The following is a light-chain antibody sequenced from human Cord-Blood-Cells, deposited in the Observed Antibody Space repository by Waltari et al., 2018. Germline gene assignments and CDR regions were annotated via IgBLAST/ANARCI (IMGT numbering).Light chain of an antibody. CDR2: DVS. Sequence: QSALTQPASVSGSPGQSITISCTGTSSDAGGYNYVSWYQQHPGKAHKLMIYDVSKRPSGVSNRFSGSKSGNTASLTISGLQAEDEADYYCSSYTSSSIWVFGGGTKLTVL. J-gene: IGLJ3*02. CDR1: SSDAGGYNY. CDR3: SSYTSSSIWV. V-gene: IGLV2-14*01.